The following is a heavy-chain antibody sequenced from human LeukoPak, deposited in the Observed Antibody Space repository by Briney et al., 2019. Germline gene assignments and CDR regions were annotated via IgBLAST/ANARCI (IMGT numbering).Heavy chain of an antibody. J-gene: IGHJ3*02. CDR3: AKDYYGSSGYYFVRAFDI. D-gene: IGHD3-22*01. CDR2: IYYSGST. CDR1: GGSISSSNYY. V-gene: IGHV4-39*07. Sequence: SETLSLTCTVSGGSISSSNYYWGWIRQPPGKGLEWIGSIYYSGSTYYNPSLKSRVTISVDTSKNQFSLKLSSVTAEDTAVYYCAKDYYGSSGYYFVRAFDIWGQGTMVTVSS.